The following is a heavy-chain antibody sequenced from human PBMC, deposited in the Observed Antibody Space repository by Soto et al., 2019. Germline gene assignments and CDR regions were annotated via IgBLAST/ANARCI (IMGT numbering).Heavy chain of an antibody. CDR1: GFTFSTYG. Sequence: QVHLVESGGGVVQPGRSLRLSCAASGFTFSTYGMHWVRQAPGKGLEWVALIWHDGSKKYFADSVRGRFTISRDYSKNTHYLQMNSLRVEDTAVYYCARDLDTSLGYYYYYGMDVWGQGTTVTVSS. J-gene: IGHJ6*02. D-gene: IGHD5-18*01. CDR3: ARDLDTSLGYYYYYGMDV. CDR2: IWHDGSKK. V-gene: IGHV3-33*01.